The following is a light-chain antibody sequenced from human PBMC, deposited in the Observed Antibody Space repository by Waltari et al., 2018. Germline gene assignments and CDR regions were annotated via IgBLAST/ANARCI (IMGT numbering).Light chain of an antibody. J-gene: IGKJ2*01. CDR1: QDISNY. Sequence: DIQMTQSPSSLSASVGDRVTITCQASQDISNYLNWYQQKPGKAPKLLIYGASNLKTGVPSRFSGSGSGTDFTFTISSLHPEDIATYYCQQYDNLPYTFGQGTKLEIK. V-gene: IGKV1-33*01. CDR3: QQYDNLPYT. CDR2: GAS.